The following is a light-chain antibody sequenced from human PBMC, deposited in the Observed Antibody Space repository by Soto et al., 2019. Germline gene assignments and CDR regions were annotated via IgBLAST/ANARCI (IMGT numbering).Light chain of an antibody. Sequence: QSALTQPASVSGSPGQSITISCTGTSTDVGGYNYVSWYQQHPGKVPKLMIYEVTNRPSGVSDRFSASKSGNTASLTISGLQAEDEADYYCSSFTSSHTRVFGTGTKLTVL. V-gene: IGLV2-14*01. CDR1: STDVGGYNY. CDR2: EVT. J-gene: IGLJ1*01. CDR3: SSFTSSHTRV.